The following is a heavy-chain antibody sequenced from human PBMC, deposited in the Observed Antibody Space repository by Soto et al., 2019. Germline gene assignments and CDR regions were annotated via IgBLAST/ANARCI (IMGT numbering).Heavy chain of an antibody. D-gene: IGHD1-1*01. J-gene: IGHJ4*02. Sequence: SETLSLTCAVYGGSFSGYYWSWIRQPPGKGLEWIGEINHSGSTNYNPSLKSRVTISVDTSKNQFSLKLSSVTAADTAVYYCARVREHVNFDYWGPGPLVTGFS. V-gene: IGHV4-34*01. CDR2: INHSGST. CDR1: GGSFSGYY. CDR3: ARVREHVNFDY.